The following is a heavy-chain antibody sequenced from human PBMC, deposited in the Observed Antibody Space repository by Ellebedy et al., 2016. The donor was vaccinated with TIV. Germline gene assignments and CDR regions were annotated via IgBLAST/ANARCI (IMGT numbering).Heavy chain of an antibody. CDR2: IIPILGIA. CDR1: GVTFSRYA. V-gene: IGHV1-69*04. Sequence: AASVKVSCKASGVTFSRYAISWVRQAPGQGIEWMGRIIPILGIANYTQKFHGKVTITADKSTSTAYMELSSLRSEDTAMYYCARDLMGRGDYWGQGTLVTVSS. D-gene: IGHD2-15*01. CDR3: ARDLMGRGDY. J-gene: IGHJ4*02.